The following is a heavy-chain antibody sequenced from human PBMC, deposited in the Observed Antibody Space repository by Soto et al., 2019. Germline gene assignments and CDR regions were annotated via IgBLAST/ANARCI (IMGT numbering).Heavy chain of an antibody. J-gene: IGHJ6*02. CDR1: GGTFSSYA. CDR3: AIGPDPRWLPPQYEATPTYGLDV. D-gene: IGHD5-12*01. CDR2: IIPILGTA. V-gene: IGHV1-69*12. Sequence: QVQLVQSGAEVKKPGSSLTVSCKASGGTFSSYAISWVRQAPGQGLEWMGGIIPILGTANYAQKFQGRVTITADESTSTVYMELSSLISADTDVYYWAIGPDPRWLPPQYEATPTYGLDVWGQGTTVTVSS.